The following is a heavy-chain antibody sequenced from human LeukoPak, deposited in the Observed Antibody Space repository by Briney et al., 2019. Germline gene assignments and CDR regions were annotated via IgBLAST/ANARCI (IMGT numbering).Heavy chain of an antibody. D-gene: IGHD1-26*01. Sequence: SETLSLTCAVYGGSFSGYYWSWIRQPPGKGLEWIGEINHSGSTNYNPSLKSRVTISVDTSKNQFSLKLSSVTAADTAVYYCARVEGATPFDYWGQGTLVIVSS. J-gene: IGHJ4*02. CDR2: INHSGST. CDR1: GGSFSGYY. V-gene: IGHV4-34*01. CDR3: ARVEGATPFDY.